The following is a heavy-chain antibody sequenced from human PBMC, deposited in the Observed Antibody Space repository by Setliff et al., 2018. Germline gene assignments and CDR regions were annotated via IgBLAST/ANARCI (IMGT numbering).Heavy chain of an antibody. CDR3: VTAQGAEHFDY. J-gene: IGHJ4*02. V-gene: IGHV1-8*01. Sequence: ASVKVSCKVSGYTLTKLPMHWVRQATGQGLEWMGWMHPNSGNTGYAQKFQGRVTMTSNTAINTAYMELMRLTSEDTAVYYCVTAQGAEHFDYWGQGSLVTVSS. CDR1: GYTLTKLP. CDR2: MHPNSGNT. D-gene: IGHD3-16*01.